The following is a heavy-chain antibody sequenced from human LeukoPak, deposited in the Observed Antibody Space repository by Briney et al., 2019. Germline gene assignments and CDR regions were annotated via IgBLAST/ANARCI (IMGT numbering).Heavy chain of an antibody. J-gene: IGHJ4*02. Sequence: SVKVSCKASGGTFSSYAISWVRQAPGQGLEWMGGIIPIFGTAIYAQKFQGRVTMTEDTSTDTAYMELSSLRSEDTAVYYCATAGSSWPLSFDYWGQGTLVTVSS. V-gene: IGHV1-69*06. CDR2: IIPIFGTA. CDR1: GGTFSSYA. D-gene: IGHD6-13*01. CDR3: ATAGSSWPLSFDY.